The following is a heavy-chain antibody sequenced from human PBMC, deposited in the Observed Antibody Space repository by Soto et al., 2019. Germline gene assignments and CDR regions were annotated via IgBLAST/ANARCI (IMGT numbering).Heavy chain of an antibody. CDR1: GFTFSSYG. CDR2: IWYDGSNK. V-gene: IGHV3-33*01. Sequence: QPGGSLRLSCAASGFTFSSYGMHWVRQAPGKGLEWVAVIWYDGSNKYYADSVKGRFTISRDNSKNTLYLQMNSLRAGDTAVYYCARDPYYYDSSGYPSYWGQGTLVTVSS. CDR3: ARDPYYYDSSGYPSY. D-gene: IGHD3-22*01. J-gene: IGHJ4*02.